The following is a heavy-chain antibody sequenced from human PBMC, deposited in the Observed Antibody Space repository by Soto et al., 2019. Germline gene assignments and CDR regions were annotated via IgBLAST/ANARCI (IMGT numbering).Heavy chain of an antibody. Sequence: QVQLQESGPGLVKPSGTLSLTCAVSSGSISSSNWWSWVRQPPGKGLEWIGEIYHSGSTNYNPSLKRRVTISVDKSKNQFSLKLSSVTAADTAVYYCARRSDCSSTSCHIFFDYWGQGTLVTVSS. CDR2: IYHSGST. D-gene: IGHD2-2*02. CDR3: ARRSDCSSTSCHIFFDY. J-gene: IGHJ4*02. CDR1: SGSISSSNW. V-gene: IGHV4-4*02.